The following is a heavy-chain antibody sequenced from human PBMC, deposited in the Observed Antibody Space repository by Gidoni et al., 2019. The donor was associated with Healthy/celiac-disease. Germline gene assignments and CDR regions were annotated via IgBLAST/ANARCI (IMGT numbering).Heavy chain of an antibody. CDR2: INHSGST. Sequence: QVQLQQWGAGLLKPSETLSLTCAVYGGSFSGYYWIWIRQPPGKGLEWIGEINHSGSTNYNPSLKSRVTISVDTSKNQFSLKLSSVTAADTAVYYCARGRYCSSTSCTLGYSSSWYFDYWGQGTLVTVSS. D-gene: IGHD2-2*01. CDR1: GGSFSGYY. J-gene: IGHJ4*02. CDR3: ARGRYCSSTSCTLGYSSSWYFDY. V-gene: IGHV4-34*01.